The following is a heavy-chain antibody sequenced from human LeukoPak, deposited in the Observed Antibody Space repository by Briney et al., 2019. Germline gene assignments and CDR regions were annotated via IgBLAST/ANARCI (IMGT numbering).Heavy chain of an antibody. D-gene: IGHD6-19*01. CDR3: ARVWYSSGWTFDY. Sequence: PGASVKVSCKASEYTFTGYYMHWVRQAPGQGLEWMGRINPNSGGTNYAQKFQGRVTMTRDTSISTAYMELSRLRSDDTAVYYCARVWYSSGWTFDYWGQGTLVTVSS. V-gene: IGHV1-2*06. CDR1: EYTFTGYY. J-gene: IGHJ4*02. CDR2: INPNSGGT.